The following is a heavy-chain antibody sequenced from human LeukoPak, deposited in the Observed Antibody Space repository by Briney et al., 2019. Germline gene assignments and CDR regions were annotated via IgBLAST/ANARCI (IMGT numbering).Heavy chain of an antibody. CDR3: VRDVGAVRGEVYFDY. J-gene: IGHJ4*02. CDR2: ITGSGPYM. Sequence: GGSLRLSCAASGFTFSTFAMHWVRLSPGKGLGWVSSITGSGPYMLYADSVKHRFTISRDNTKNLLYLEMNSLRAEDTAMYFCVRDVGAVRGEVYFDYWGQGTLVTVSS. D-gene: IGHD3-10*01. V-gene: IGHV3-21*06. CDR1: GFTFSTFA.